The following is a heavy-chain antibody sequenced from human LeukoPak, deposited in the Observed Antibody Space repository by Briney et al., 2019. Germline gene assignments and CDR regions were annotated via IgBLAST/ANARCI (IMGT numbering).Heavy chain of an antibody. CDR1: GFTFSDSF. CDR2: ISHSGSNL. J-gene: IGHJ4*02. D-gene: IGHD3-22*01. V-gene: IGHV3-11*01. Sequence: PGGSLRLSCAASGFTFSDSFMNWIRPAPGKGLEWLSYISHSGSNLDYAESVRGRFTISRDDADHSLYLQINSLRAEDTAVYYCARGDSSGVPDYWGQGTLVTVSS. CDR3: ARGDSSGVPDY.